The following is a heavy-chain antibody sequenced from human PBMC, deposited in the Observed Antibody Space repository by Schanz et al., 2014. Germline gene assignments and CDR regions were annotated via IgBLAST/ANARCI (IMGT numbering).Heavy chain of an antibody. J-gene: IGHJ5*02. CDR1: GFTLSSYG. CDR3: ASGGYCTNGVCNGGRNWFDP. V-gene: IGHV3-33*01. CDR2: IWFDGTNK. D-gene: IGHD2-8*01. Sequence: QVQLVEAGGGVVQPGRSLRLSCSASGFTLSSYGMHWVRQAPGKGLEWLAVIWFDGTNKYNADSVKGRFTISRDTSKNTMYLLLNSLKAEDTAVYYWASGGYCTNGVCNGGRNWFDPWGQGTLVTVSS.